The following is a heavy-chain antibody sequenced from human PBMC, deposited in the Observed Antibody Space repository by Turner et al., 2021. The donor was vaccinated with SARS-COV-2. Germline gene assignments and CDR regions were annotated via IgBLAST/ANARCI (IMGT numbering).Heavy chain of an antibody. V-gene: IGHV3-30-3*01. CDR3: ARDYPGYTPMAHQGGGFDY. CDR1: GFTFSSYA. J-gene: IGHJ4*02. D-gene: IGHD5-18*01. CDR2: ISYDGSNK. Sequence: QVQLVESGGGVVQPGRSLRLSCAASGFTFSSYAMHWVRQSPGKGLAWVAVISYDGSNKNYADSVKGRFTISRDNSKNTLYLQMSSLRAEDTAVYYCARDYPGYTPMAHQGGGFDYWGQGTLVTVSS.